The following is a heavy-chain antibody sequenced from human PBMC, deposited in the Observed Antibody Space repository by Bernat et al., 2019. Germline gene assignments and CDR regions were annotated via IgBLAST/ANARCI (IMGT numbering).Heavy chain of an antibody. D-gene: IGHD3-22*01. CDR2: MYYSGDT. V-gene: IGHV4-39*01. J-gene: IGHJ4*02. Sequence: QLQLQESGPGLVKPSETLSLTCTVSGGSISSSSYYWGWIRQPPGKGLEWIGTMYYSGDTNYNPSLKSRVTISVDTSKNQFSVKLSSVTAADTAVYYCASWDRSSGYYRFDSWGQGTLVTVSS. CDR1: GGSISSSSYY. CDR3: ASWDRSSGYYRFDS.